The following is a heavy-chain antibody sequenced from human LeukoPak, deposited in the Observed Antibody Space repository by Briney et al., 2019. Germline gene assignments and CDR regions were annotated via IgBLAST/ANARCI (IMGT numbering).Heavy chain of an antibody. CDR1: GGSNSSSNW. V-gene: IGHV4-4*02. CDR2: IYHSGST. CDR3: ALREKLNIGTGDYYYGMDV. J-gene: IGHJ6*02. Sequence: SETLSLTCAVSGGSNSSSNWWSWVRQPPGKGLEWIGEIYHSGSTNYNPSLKSRVTISVDKSKNQFSLKLSSVTAADTAVYYCALREKLNIGTGDYYYGMDVWGQGTTVTVSS. D-gene: IGHD7-27*01.